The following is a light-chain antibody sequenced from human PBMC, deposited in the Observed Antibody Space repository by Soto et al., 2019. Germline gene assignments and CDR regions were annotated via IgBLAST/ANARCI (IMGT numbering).Light chain of an antibody. CDR1: KLGDKY. Sequence: SYELTQPPSVSVSPGQTASITCSGDKLGDKYACWYQQKPGQSPVLVIYQDSKRPSGIPERFSGSNSGNTATLTISGTQAMXXXDYYCQAWDSSTAHYVFGTGTKVTV. CDR2: QDS. J-gene: IGLJ1*01. CDR3: QAWDSSTAHYV. V-gene: IGLV3-1*01.